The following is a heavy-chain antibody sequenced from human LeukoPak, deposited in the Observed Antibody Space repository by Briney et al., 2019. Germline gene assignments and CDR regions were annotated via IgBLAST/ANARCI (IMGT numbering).Heavy chain of an antibody. CDR2: INSDGSST. D-gene: IGHD2-2*01. J-gene: IGHJ5*02. CDR3: ARGSIPAAIVNRSNWFDP. V-gene: IGHV3-74*01. CDR1: GFTFSSYW. Sequence: GGSLRLSCAASGFTFSSYWMHWVRQAPGKGLVWFSRINSDGSSTSYADSVKGRFTISRDNPKNTLYLQMNSLRAEDTAVYYCARGSIPAAIVNRSNWFDPWGQGTLVTVSS.